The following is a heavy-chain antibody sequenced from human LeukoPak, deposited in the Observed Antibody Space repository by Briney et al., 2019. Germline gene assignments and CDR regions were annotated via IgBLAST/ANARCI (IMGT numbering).Heavy chain of an antibody. V-gene: IGHV5-51*01. D-gene: IGHD1-26*01. CDR3: ARHTTYSGSHYLDY. Sequence: GESLKISCEASGYSFTSYWIGWVRQMPGKGLEWMGIIYPGDSDTRYGPSFQGQVTISADKSINTAYLQWSSLKASDTAMYYCARHTTYSGSHYLDYWGQGTLVTVSA. CDR1: GYSFTSYW. CDR2: IYPGDSDT. J-gene: IGHJ4*02.